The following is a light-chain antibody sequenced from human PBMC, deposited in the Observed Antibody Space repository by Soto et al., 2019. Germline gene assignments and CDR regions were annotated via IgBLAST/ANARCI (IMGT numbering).Light chain of an antibody. CDR2: DAS. V-gene: IGKV3-11*01. CDR1: QSISTY. J-gene: IGKJ2*01. CDR3: TQLINWPPTYT. Sequence: EIVLTQSPATLSLSPGERATLSCRASQSISTYLAWYQQKPGQAPRLLIYDASTRATGIPARFSGSGSGTDFTLAISSLEPKDFAVSYCTQLINWPPTYTFAQGTKLEI.